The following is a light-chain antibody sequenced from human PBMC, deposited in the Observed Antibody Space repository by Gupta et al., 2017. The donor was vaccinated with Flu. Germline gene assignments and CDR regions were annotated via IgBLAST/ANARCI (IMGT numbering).Light chain of an antibody. V-gene: IGKV1-33*01. CDR3: QQYGNFPLT. CDR1: QDIKNY. CDR2: YAA. J-gene: IGKJ4*01. Sequence: DIQMTQSPSSLSASVGDRVTITCQSSQDIKNYLGWYLRKPGKAPVLLVFYAANRKTGVSSRFSGGGFGTDFSLTISSLHPEDIGTYYCQQYGNFPLTFGGGTNV.